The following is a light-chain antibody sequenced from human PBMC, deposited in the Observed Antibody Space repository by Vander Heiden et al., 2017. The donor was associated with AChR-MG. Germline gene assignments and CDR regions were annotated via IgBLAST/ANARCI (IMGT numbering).Light chain of an antibody. Sequence: EVVLTQSPGTLSWSPGERATLSCKASQRVNDNHLAWYQQKLGHTPRLLIHGASSRATGIPDRFSGSGSGTDFTLTISRLEPEDFAVYYCQQYGDSPLTFGGGTRVEI. CDR3: QQYGDSPLT. CDR2: GAS. V-gene: IGKV3-20*01. J-gene: IGKJ4*01. CDR1: QRVNDNH.